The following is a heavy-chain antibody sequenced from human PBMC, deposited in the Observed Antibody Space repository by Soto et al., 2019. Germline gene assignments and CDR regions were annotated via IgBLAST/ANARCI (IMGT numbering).Heavy chain of an antibody. Sequence: SETLSLTCTVSGGSISSYYWIWIRQPPGKGLEWIGYIYYSGSTNYNPSLKSRVTISVDTSKNQFSLKLSSVTAADTAVYYCARHRGKRYCSGGSCKSFAFDIWGQGTMVTVSS. CDR1: GGSISSYY. CDR3: ARHRGKRYCSGGSCKSFAFDI. CDR2: IYYSGST. D-gene: IGHD2-15*01. J-gene: IGHJ3*02. V-gene: IGHV4-59*08.